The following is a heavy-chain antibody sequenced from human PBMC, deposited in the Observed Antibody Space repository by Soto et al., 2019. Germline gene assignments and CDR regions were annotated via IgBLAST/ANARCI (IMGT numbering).Heavy chain of an antibody. CDR3: ASSYCGGDCSVLYYYYGMDV. J-gene: IGHJ6*02. D-gene: IGHD2-21*02. CDR2: ISAYNGNT. V-gene: IGHV1-18*01. CDR1: GYTFSSYG. Sequence: QVQLVQSGAEVKKPGASVKVSCKASGYTFSSYGISWVRQAPGQGLEWMGWISAYNGNTNYAQKLQGRVTMTTDTSTSTASMELRSLRSDDTAVYYCASSYCGGDCSVLYYYYGMDVWGQGTTVTVSS.